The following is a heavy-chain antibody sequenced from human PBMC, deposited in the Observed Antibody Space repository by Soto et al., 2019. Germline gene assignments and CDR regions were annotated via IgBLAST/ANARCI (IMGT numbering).Heavy chain of an antibody. D-gene: IGHD2-2*01. CDR1: GGTFSSYS. CDR2: IIPIFGTA. V-gene: IGHV1-69*13. CDR3: ARGGAEYQLLWDY. J-gene: IGHJ4*02. Sequence: GASVKVSCKASGGTFSSYSISWVLQAPGQGLEWMGGIIPIFGTANYAQKFQGRVTITADESTSTAYMELSSLRSEDTAVYYCARGGAEYQLLWDYWGQGTLVTVSS.